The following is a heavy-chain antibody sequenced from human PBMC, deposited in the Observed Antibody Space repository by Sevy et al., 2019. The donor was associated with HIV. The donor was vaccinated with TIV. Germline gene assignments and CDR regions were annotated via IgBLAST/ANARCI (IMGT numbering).Heavy chain of an antibody. CDR1: GFTVNDKY. CDR3: VSLFLSYRSGWSYFDY. V-gene: IGHV3-66*02. CDR2: IFSSGST. J-gene: IGHJ4*02. Sequence: GGSLRLSCAISGFTVNDKYIIWVRQAPGKGLEWVSVIFSSGSTYYADSAKGGFTISRDNSKNTVDLQMNLVRAEDTAVYYCVSLFLSYRSGWSYFDYWGQGTLVTVSS. D-gene: IGHD6-19*01.